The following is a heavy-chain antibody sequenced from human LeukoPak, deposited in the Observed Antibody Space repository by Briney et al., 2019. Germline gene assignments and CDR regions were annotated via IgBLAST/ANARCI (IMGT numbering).Heavy chain of an antibody. CDR2: IYASGST. CDR3: ARERTYSNEAFDP. D-gene: IGHD4-11*01. CDR1: GGSISSGSYY. Sequence: PSETLSLTCTVSGGSISSGSYYWSWIRQPAGKGLEWIGRIYASGSTNYNPSLKSRVTISVDTSKNQFSLKLSSVTAADTAVYYCARERTYSNEAFDPWGQGTLVTVSS. V-gene: IGHV4-61*02. J-gene: IGHJ5*02.